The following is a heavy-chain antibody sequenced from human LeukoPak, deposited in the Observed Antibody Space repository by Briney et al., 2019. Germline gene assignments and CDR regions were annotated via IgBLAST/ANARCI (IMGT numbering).Heavy chain of an antibody. CDR3: ARLELSAGFVGDY. CDR1: GFTFSSFE. CDR2: ISSSGSTI. D-gene: IGHD1-26*01. V-gene: IGHV3-48*03. Sequence: PGGSLGLSCAASGFTFSSFEMIWVRQAPGKGLEWVSYISSSGSTIYYADSVKGRFTISRDNAKNSLYVQMNSLSAEDTAVYYCARLELSAGFVGDYWGQGTLVTVSS. J-gene: IGHJ4*02.